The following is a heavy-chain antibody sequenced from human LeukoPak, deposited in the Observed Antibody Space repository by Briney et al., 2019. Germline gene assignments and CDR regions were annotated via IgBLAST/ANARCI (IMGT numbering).Heavy chain of an antibody. V-gene: IGHV4-59*01. CDR2: IYYSGST. D-gene: IGHD2-2*01. CDR3: ARDPGTSCFDY. CDR1: GGSISSYY. Sequence: SETLSLTCTVSGGSISSYYWSWIRQPPGKGLEWIGYIYYSGSTNYNPSLKSRVTISVDTSKNQFSLKLSSVTAADTAVYYCARDPGTSCFDYWGQGTLVTVSS. J-gene: IGHJ4*02.